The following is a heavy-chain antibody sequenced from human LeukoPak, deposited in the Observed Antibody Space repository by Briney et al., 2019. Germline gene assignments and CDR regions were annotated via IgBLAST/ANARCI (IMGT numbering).Heavy chain of an antibody. CDR1: GFTFSSYA. D-gene: IGHD3-10*01. Sequence: RSLSLSCAASGFTFSSYAMHWVRPAPGKGLEWVAVISYDGSNKYYADSVKGRFTISRDDSKNTLYLQMNSLRAEDTAVYYCARGLLLWFGEPYYFDYWGQGTLVTVSS. CDR3: ARGLLLWFGEPYYFDY. V-gene: IGHV3-30-3*01. J-gene: IGHJ4*02. CDR2: ISYDGSNK.